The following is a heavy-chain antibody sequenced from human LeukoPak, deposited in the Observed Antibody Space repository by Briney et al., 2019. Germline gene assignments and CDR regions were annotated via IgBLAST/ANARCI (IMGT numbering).Heavy chain of an antibody. CDR3: AKGGPVGATTDSYYFDY. D-gene: IGHD1-26*01. CDR2: ISGSGSGGST. Sequence: PGGSLRLSCAASGFTFSSSAMSWVRQAPGKGLEWVSNISGSGSGGSTYYADSVKGRFTISRDNSKNTLYLQMNSVSAEDTAVYYCAKGGPVGATTDSYYFDYWGQGTLVTVSS. J-gene: IGHJ4*02. V-gene: IGHV3-23*01. CDR1: GFTFSSSA.